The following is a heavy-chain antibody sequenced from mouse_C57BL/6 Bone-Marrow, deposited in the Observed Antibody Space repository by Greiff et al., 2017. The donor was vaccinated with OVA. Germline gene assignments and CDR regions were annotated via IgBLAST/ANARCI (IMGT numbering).Heavy chain of an antibody. CDR2: ISSGGSYT. V-gene: IGHV5-6*02. Sequence: EVMLVESGGDLVKPGGSLKLSCAASGFTFSSYGMSWVRQTPDKRLEWVATISSGGSYTYYPDSVKGRFTISRDNAKNTLYLEMSSLKAEDAAVYECERRGAWLGYWGQGTLVTVSA. CDR3: ERRGAWLGY. CDR1: GFTFSSYG. J-gene: IGHJ3*01.